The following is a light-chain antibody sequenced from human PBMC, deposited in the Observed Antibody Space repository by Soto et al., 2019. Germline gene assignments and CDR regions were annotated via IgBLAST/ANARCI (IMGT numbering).Light chain of an antibody. V-gene: IGKV1-39*01. Sequence: DIQMTQSPSSLSASLGDTVTISCRASQNIENYLHWYQQKAGKAPEVLLYVASVLKDGVSSRFSGSGYGTDFTLTITNLQPEEFAMYYCQQSFSSPPITFGQGTRLYIK. CDR2: VAS. J-gene: IGKJ5*01. CDR3: QQSFSSPPIT. CDR1: QNIENY.